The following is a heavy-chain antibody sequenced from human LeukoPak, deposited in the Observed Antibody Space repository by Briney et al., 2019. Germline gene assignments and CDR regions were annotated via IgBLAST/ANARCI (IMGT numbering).Heavy chain of an antibody. Sequence: ASVKVSCKASGYTFTRYGISWVRQAPGQGLEWMGWISAYNGNTNYAQKLQGRVTMTTDTSTSTAYMELRSLRSDDTAVYYCARDVIVAVAATVNWFDPWGQGTLVTVSS. CDR2: ISAYNGNT. V-gene: IGHV1-18*01. D-gene: IGHD6-19*01. J-gene: IGHJ5*02. CDR3: ARDVIVAVAATVNWFDP. CDR1: GYTFTRYG.